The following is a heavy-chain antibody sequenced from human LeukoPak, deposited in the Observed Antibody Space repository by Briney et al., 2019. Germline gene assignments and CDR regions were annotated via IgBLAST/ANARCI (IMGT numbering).Heavy chain of an antibody. J-gene: IGHJ6*02. CDR1: GGTFSSYA. Sequence: SVKVSCKASGGTFSSYAISWVRQTPGQGLEWMGRIIPILGIANYAQKFQGRVTITADKSTSTAYMELSSLRSEDTAVYYCARGAAVAGRQLYYYYYGMDVWGQGTAVTVSS. CDR2: IIPILGIA. V-gene: IGHV1-69*04. CDR3: ARGAAVAGRQLYYYYYGMDV. D-gene: IGHD6-19*01.